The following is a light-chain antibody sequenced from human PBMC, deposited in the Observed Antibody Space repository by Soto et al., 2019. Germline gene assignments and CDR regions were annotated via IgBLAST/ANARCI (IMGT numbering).Light chain of an antibody. CDR1: QSVSSSY. CDR2: DAS. Sequence: EIVLTQSPGTLSLSPGERATLSCRASQSVSSSYLAWYQQKPGQAPRLLIYDASIRATGIPVRFSGSGSGTEFTLTISSLQPDDFATYYCQQYNSYWTFGQGTKVDIK. V-gene: IGKV3-20*01. CDR3: QQYNSYWT. J-gene: IGKJ1*01.